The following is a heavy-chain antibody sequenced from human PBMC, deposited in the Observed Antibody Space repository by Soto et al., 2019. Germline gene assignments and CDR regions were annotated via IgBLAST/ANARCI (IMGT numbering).Heavy chain of an antibody. CDR3: AKDRVQLWFPFHY. D-gene: IGHD5-18*01. Sequence: EVQLLESGGGLVQPGGSLRLSCAASGFIFSSYAMSWVRQAPGKGREWVAVISGSGDITNYADSVKGRFTISRDNSKNTLHLQMNSLRAEDTAVYYCAKDRVQLWFPFHYWGQGTLVTVSS. J-gene: IGHJ4*02. CDR2: ISGSGDIT. V-gene: IGHV3-23*01. CDR1: GFIFSSYA.